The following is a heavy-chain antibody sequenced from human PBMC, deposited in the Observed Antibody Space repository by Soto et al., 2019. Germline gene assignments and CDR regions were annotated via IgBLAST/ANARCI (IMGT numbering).Heavy chain of an antibody. J-gene: IGHJ4*02. CDR2: IIPIFGTA. CDR3: ARELVVHSYFDY. V-gene: IGHV1-69*13. CDR1: GGTFSSYA. D-gene: IGHD2-15*01. Sequence: ASVKVSCKASGGTFSSYAISWVRQAPGQGLEWMGGIIPIFGTANYAQKFQGRVTITADESTSTAYMELSSLRSEDTAVYYCARELVVHSYFDYWGQGTLVTVSS.